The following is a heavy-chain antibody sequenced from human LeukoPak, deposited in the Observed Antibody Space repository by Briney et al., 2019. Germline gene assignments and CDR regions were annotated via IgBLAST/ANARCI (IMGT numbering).Heavy chain of an antibody. CDR3: ASSFSDDFWSGHF. V-gene: IGHV3-7*01. Sequence: GGSLRLSCAASRITFTYWMSWVRQAPGKGLEWVAGIKQDGSAKYYVDSVKGRFIISRDNAKKSLFLQMNSLRAEDTAVYYCASSFSDDFWSGHFWGQGTLVTVSS. J-gene: IGHJ4*02. CDR2: IKQDGSAK. D-gene: IGHD3-3*01. CDR1: RITFTYW.